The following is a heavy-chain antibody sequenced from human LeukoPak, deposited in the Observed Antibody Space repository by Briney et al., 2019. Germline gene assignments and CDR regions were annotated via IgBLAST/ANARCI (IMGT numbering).Heavy chain of an antibody. CDR2: IYSGGPT. J-gene: IGHJ3*02. V-gene: IGHV3-53*01. CDR3: ARGWVVATGGFDM. CDR1: GFTVSLYY. Sequence: GGSLRLSCAASGFTVSLYYMTWVRQAPGKGLEWVSVIYSGGPTYYADSVKGRFTISRDNSKNTVYLQMNCLRGEDTAVYFCARGWVVATGGFDMWGQGTMVTVSS. D-gene: IGHD2-8*02.